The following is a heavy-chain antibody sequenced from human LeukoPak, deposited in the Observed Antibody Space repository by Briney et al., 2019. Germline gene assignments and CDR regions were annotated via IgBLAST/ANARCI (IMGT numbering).Heavy chain of an antibody. D-gene: IGHD2-15*01. CDR3: ARHKGDSGIY. J-gene: IGHJ4*02. V-gene: IGHV4-4*07. CDR1: GDSISSYY. Sequence: SETLSLTCTVSGDSISSYYWSWIRQPAGKGLEWIGRIYASGSTSYNPSLRGRVTISGDTSKNQFSLKLSSVTAADTAVYYCARHKGDSGIYWGQGTLVTVSS. CDR2: IYASGST.